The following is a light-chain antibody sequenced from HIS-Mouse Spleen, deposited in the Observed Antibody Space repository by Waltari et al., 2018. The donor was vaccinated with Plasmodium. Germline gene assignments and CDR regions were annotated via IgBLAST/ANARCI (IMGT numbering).Light chain of an antibody. J-gene: IGKJ2*01. CDR2: AAS. V-gene: IGKV1-39*01. CDR1: QSISSH. Sequence: DFQMTQSPSSLSASVGDRVNITCRASQSISSHLTWYQQKPGQAPKLLIYAASSLQSGVPARFSGSGSGTDFTLTISSLQPEDFAAYYCQQSYSTPYTFGQGTKLEIK. CDR3: QQSYSTPYT.